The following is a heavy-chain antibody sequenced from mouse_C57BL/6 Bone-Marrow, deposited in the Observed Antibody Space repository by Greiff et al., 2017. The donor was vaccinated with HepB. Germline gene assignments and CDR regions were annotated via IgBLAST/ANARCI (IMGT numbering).Heavy chain of an antibody. CDR3: ARLDYYGSPYYAMDY. D-gene: IGHD1-1*01. Sequence: EVQLQESGGGLVQPGESLKLSCESNEYEFPSHDMSWVRKTPEKRLELVAAINSDGGSTYYPDTMERRFIISRDNTKKTLYLQMSSLRSEDTALYYCARLDYYGSPYYAMDYWGQGTSVTVSS. CDR1: EYEFPSHD. J-gene: IGHJ4*01. V-gene: IGHV5-2*01. CDR2: INSDGGST.